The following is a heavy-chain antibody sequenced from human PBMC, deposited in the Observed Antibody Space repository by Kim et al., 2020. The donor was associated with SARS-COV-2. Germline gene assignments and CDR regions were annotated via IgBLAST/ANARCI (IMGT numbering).Heavy chain of an antibody. J-gene: IGHJ1*01. D-gene: IGHD6-19*01. CDR3: ARARGQWVRTEYFQH. Sequence: QKFQGRVTITRDTSASTAYMGLSSLRSEDTAVYYCARARGQWVRTEYFQHWGQGTLVTVSS. V-gene: IGHV1-3*01.